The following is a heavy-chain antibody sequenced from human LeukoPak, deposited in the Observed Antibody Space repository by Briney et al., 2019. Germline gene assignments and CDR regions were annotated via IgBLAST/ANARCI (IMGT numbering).Heavy chain of an antibody. CDR1: GYTFTSYG. Sequence: ASVEVSCKASGYTFTSYGISWVRQAPGQGREWMGWISAYNGNTNYAQKLQGRVTMTTDTSTSTAYMELRSLRSDDTAVYYCARVYGSGSVPYYFDYWGQGTLVTVSS. V-gene: IGHV1-18*01. D-gene: IGHD3-10*01. J-gene: IGHJ4*02. CDR2: ISAYNGNT. CDR3: ARVYGSGSVPYYFDY.